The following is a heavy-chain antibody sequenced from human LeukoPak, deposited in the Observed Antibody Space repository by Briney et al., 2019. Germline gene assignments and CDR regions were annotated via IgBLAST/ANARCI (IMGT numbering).Heavy chain of an antibody. CDR2: MNPNSGNT. CDR1: GYTFTSYD. J-gene: IGHJ5*02. D-gene: IGHD6-19*01. Sequence: GASVKVSCKASGYTFTSYDINWVRQATGQGLEWMGWMNPNSGNTGYAQKFQGRVTITRNTSISTAYMELSSLRSEDTAVYYCARMAVSGRDNWFDPWGPGSLVTVSS. V-gene: IGHV1-8*03. CDR3: ARMAVSGRDNWFDP.